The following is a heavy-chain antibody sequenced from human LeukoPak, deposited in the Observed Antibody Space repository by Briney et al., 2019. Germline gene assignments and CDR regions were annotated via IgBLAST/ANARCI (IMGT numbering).Heavy chain of an antibody. CDR1: GGSISSYY. CDR2: IYYSGST. V-gene: IGHV4-59*01. CDR3: ARVTSYCSSTSCYTWFDP. Sequence: PSETLSLTCTVSGGSISSYYWSWIRQPPGKGLGWIGYIYYSGSTNYNPSLKSRVTISVDTSKNQFSLKLSSVTAADTAVYYCARVTSYCSSTSCYTWFDPWGQGTLVTVSS. J-gene: IGHJ5*02. D-gene: IGHD2-2*02.